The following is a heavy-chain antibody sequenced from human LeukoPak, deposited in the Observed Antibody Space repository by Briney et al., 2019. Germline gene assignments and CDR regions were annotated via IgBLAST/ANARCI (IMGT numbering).Heavy chain of an antibody. CDR1: GGSISSYY. Sequence: SETLSLTCTVSGGSISSYYWSWIRQPAGKGLEWIGRIYTSGSTNYNPSLKSRVTMSVDTSKNQFSLKRSSVTAADTAVYYCARDWHSSGWYDYWGQGTLVTVSS. V-gene: IGHV4-4*07. J-gene: IGHJ4*02. CDR3: ARDWHSSGWYDY. CDR2: IYTSGST. D-gene: IGHD6-19*01.